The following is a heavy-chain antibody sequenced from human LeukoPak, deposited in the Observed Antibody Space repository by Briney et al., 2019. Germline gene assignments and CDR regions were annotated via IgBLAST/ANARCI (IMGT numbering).Heavy chain of an antibody. Sequence: PGGSLRLSCAASGFTFSRHNMNWVRQAPGKGLEWVSSISGSSSYIYYADSVKGRFTVSRDNAKNSLYLQMNSLRAEDTAVYYCARDLGSSWYNWFDPWGQGTLVTVSS. CDR2: ISGSSSYI. CDR3: ARDLGSSWYNWFDP. CDR1: GFTFSRHN. D-gene: IGHD6-13*01. J-gene: IGHJ5*02. V-gene: IGHV3-21*01.